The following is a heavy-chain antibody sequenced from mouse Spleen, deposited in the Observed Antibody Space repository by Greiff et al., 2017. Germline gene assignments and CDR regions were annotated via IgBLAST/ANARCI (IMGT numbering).Heavy chain of an antibody. Sequence: VQLQQSGAELVRPGASVTLSCKASGYTFTDYEMHWVKQTPVHGLEWIGAIDPETGGTAYNQKFKGKAILTADKSSSTAYMELRSLTSEDSAVYYCTRGGTTVGGNYFDYWGQGTTLTVSS. CDR3: TRGGTTVGGNYFDY. J-gene: IGHJ2*01. V-gene: IGHV1-15*01. CDR1: GYTFTDYE. D-gene: IGHD1-1*01. CDR2: IDPETGGT.